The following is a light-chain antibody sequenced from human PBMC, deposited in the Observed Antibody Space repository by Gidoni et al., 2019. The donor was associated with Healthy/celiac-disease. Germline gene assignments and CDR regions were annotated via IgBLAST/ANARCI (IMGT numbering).Light chain of an antibody. Sequence: QSALTQPPSAPGSPGQSVTISCTGTSSDVGGYNYVSWYQHPPGKPPKLMIYEVSKRPSGVPDRFSGSKSGNTASLTVSGLQAEDEADYYCSSYAGSNRVFGTGTKVTVL. V-gene: IGLV2-8*01. CDR1: SSDVGGYNY. CDR2: EVS. J-gene: IGLJ1*01. CDR3: SSYAGSNRV.